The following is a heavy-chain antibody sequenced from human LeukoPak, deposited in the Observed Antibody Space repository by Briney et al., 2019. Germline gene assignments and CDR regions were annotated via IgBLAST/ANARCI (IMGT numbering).Heavy chain of an antibody. CDR3: AKLRAAYYDSSGYYFDY. J-gene: IGHJ4*02. CDR2: ISSSSSTI. D-gene: IGHD3-22*01. Sequence: GGSLRLSCAASGFTFSSYSMNWVRQAPGKGLEWVSYISSSSSTIYYADSVKGRFTISRDNAKNSLYLQMNSLRAEDTAVYYCAKLRAAYYDSSGYYFDYWGQGTLVTVSS. V-gene: IGHV3-48*01. CDR1: GFTFSSYS.